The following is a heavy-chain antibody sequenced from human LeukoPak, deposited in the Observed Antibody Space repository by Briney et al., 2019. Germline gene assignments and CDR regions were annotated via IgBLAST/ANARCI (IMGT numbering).Heavy chain of an antibody. CDR1: GGSFSGYY. D-gene: IGHD5-18*01. CDR3: ARGGYSYGAYNWFDP. CDR2: IKHSGST. Sequence: SETLSLTCAVYGGSFSGYYWSWIRQPPGKGLEWIGEIKHSGSTKYNPSLKSRVTISVDTSKKQFSLKLSSVTAADTAVYYCARGGYSYGAYNWFDPWGQGTLVTVSS. V-gene: IGHV4-34*01. J-gene: IGHJ5*02.